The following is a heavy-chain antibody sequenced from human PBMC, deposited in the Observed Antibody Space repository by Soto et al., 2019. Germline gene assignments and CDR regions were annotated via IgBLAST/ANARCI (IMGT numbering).Heavy chain of an antibody. D-gene: IGHD5-12*01. CDR1: GYTLTEVS. CDR2: YDLEDGEI. Sequence: ASVKVSCKVSGYTLTEVSMHWVRQAPGKGLEWMGGYDLEDGEIIYAQKFQGRVTMTRDTSTSTVYMELSSLRSEDTAVYYCARDSGYGIFDYWGQGTLVTVSS. J-gene: IGHJ4*02. V-gene: IGHV1-24*01. CDR3: ARDSGYGIFDY.